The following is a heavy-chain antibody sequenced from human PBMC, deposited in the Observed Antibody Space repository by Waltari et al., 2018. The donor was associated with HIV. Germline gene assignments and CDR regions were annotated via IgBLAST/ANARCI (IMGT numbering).Heavy chain of an antibody. CDR2: IKSKSDGGTT. CDR3: TTEEGYGSGSYLDY. J-gene: IGHJ4*02. Sequence: EVHLVESGGDLLTPGGCLRLSCAASGFTFSNAWMTWDRQAPGKGLEWVGRIKSKSDGGTTDYNAAVKGRFTISRDDSKTTLFLQMNSLKTEDTAVYYCTTEEGYGSGSYLDYWGQGTPLTVSS. D-gene: IGHD3-10*01. CDR1: GFTFSNAW. V-gene: IGHV3-15*01.